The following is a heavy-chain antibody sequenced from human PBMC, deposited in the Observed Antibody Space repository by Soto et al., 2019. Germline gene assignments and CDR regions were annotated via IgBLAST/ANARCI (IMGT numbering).Heavy chain of an antibody. CDR2: ISYDGSNK. Sequence: GGSLRLSCAASGFTFSSYGMHWVRQAPGKGLEWVAVISYDGSNKYYADSVKGRFTISRDNSKNTLYLQMNSLRAEDTAVYYCAKNKGWMGRGFDLYYFDYWGQGTLVTVSS. CDR1: GFTFSSYG. V-gene: IGHV3-30*18. J-gene: IGHJ4*02. D-gene: IGHD6-19*01. CDR3: AKNKGWMGRGFDLYYFDY.